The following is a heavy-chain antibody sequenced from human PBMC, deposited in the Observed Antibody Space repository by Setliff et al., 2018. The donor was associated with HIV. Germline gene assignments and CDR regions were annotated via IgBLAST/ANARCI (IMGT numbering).Heavy chain of an antibody. CDR2: IYYSGNA. J-gene: IGHJ6*03. Sequence: SETLSLTCTVSGGSISNYYWGWIRQPPGKGPEWIGSIYYSGNAYYNPSLKSRVTISVDTSENQFSLKLSSVTAADTAVYYCATRNTLRYFEWLNYYYYYMDVWGKGTTVTVSS. CDR1: GGSISNYY. CDR3: ATRNTLRYFEWLNYYYYYMDV. V-gene: IGHV4-39*01. D-gene: IGHD3-9*01.